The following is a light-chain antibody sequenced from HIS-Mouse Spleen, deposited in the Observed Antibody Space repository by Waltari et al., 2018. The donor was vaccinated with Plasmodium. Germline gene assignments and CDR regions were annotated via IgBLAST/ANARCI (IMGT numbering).Light chain of an antibody. CDR1: RRDVGVYNF. V-gene: IGLV2-8*01. Sequence: QSALTQPSSASGSLGQPVPISCTGTRRDVGVYNFVSWYRQHPRQAPKLMIYDVSQPPSGVPDRFSGCKSGNTASLTVSGLQAEDEADYYCSSYAGSNNLVFGGGTKLTVL. J-gene: IGLJ2*01. CDR2: DVS. CDR3: SSYAGSNNLV.